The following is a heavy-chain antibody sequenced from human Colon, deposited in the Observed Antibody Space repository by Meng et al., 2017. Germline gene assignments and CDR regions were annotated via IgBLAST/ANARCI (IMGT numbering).Heavy chain of an antibody. Sequence: QLQLKEFGTRLVKPPQTLSPTSAVSGDSVTTTLPSWRCIRQSPGKGLEWIGNIYDNGYTYYSPSLRSRVTISVDRTNNQFSLNLNSVTAADTAVYFCARGYRGSTYFAYWGQGILVTVSS. CDR2: IYDNGYT. CDR3: ARGYRGSTYFAY. D-gene: IGHD3-16*01. J-gene: IGHJ4*02. CDR1: GDSVTTTLPS. V-gene: IGHV4-30-2*06.